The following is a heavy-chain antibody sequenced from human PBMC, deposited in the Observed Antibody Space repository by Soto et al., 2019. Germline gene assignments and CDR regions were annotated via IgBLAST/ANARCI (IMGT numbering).Heavy chain of an antibody. CDR3: AKDQDLHYSNSLWGLDV. Sequence: QVQLVESGGGMVQPGRPLRLSCEGSGFEFRKYGIHWVRQAPGKGLEWVAVIAYDSSVKYYADSVKGRFTVSRDNSKNTVHLQMNSLRADDTAVYYCAKDQDLHYSNSLWGLDVWGQGTTVTVSS. J-gene: IGHJ6*02. CDR2: IAYDSSVK. CDR1: GFEFRKYG. V-gene: IGHV3-30*18. D-gene: IGHD6-6*01.